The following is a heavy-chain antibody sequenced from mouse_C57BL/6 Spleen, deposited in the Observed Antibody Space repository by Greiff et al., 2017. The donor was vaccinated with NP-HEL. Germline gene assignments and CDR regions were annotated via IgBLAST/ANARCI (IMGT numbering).Heavy chain of an antibody. CDR3: ARGLGKGLYYFDY. J-gene: IGHJ2*01. D-gene: IGHD4-1*01. Sequence: QVQLQQPGAELVMPGASVKLSCKASGYTFTSYWMHWVKQRPGQGLEWIGEIDPSDSYTNYNQKFKGKSTLTVDKSSSTAYMQLSSLTSEDSAVYYCARGLGKGLYYFDYWGQGTTLTVSS. CDR2: IDPSDSYT. CDR1: GYTFTSYW. V-gene: IGHV1-69*01.